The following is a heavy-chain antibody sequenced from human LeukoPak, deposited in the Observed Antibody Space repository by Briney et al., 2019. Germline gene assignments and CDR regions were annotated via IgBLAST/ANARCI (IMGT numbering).Heavy chain of an antibody. CDR1: GFTFSSYA. J-gene: IGHJ6*03. CDR2: ISYDGSNK. Sequence: PGGSLRLSCAASGFTFSSYAMHWVRQAPGKRLEWVAVISYDGSNKYYADSVKGQFTISRDNSKNTLYLQMNSLRAEDTAVYYCARASVGWWHDRPYYMDVWGKGTTVTVSS. CDR3: ARASVGWWHDRPYYMDV. D-gene: IGHD2-8*02. V-gene: IGHV3-30*04.